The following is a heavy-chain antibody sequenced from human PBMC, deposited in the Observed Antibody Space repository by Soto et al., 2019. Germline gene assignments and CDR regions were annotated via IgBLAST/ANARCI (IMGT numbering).Heavy chain of an antibody. Sequence: GGCLRLSCAASGFTFSSYAMSWVRQAPGKGLEWVSAISGSGGSTYYADSVKGRFTISRDNSKNTLYLQMNSLRAEDTAVYYCAKFPLPYYDILTGPTYYFDYWGQGTLVTVSS. J-gene: IGHJ4*02. CDR1: GFTFSSYA. CDR2: ISGSGGST. CDR3: AKFPLPYYDILTGPTYYFDY. D-gene: IGHD3-9*01. V-gene: IGHV3-23*01.